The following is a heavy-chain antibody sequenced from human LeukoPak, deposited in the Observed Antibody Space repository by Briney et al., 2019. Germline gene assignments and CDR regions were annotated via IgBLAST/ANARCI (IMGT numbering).Heavy chain of an antibody. CDR3: ARDSSACDY. CDR1: GGSINSSNW. J-gene: IGHJ4*02. Sequence: SGTLSLTCAVSGGSINSSNWWTWVRQTPGKGLEWIGEIYHSGSTNYNPSLKSRVSISVDTSKNQFSLKLTSVTAADTAVYYCARDSSACDYWGQGTLVTVSS. CDR2: IYHSGST. D-gene: IGHD3-22*01. V-gene: IGHV4-4*02.